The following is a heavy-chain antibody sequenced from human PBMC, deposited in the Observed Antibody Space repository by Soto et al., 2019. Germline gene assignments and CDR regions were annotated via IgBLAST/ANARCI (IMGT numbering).Heavy chain of an antibody. D-gene: IGHD3-3*01. CDR1: GFNFSSYN. CDR3: AKDRGRGSPVSGGMDV. J-gene: IGHJ6*02. CDR2: ISSASNHI. Sequence: PGGSLRLSXAASGFNFSSYNINWVRQAPGKGLEWVSSISSASNHIFYADSVKGRFTISRDNAKSSLNLQMNSLRAEDTAVYYCAKDRGRGSPVSGGMDVWGQGTTVTVSS. V-gene: IGHV3-21*01.